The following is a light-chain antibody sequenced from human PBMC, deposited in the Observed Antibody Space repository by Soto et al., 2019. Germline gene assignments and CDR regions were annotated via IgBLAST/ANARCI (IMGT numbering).Light chain of an antibody. CDR3: SLYAGSNTYVV. Sequence: QSALTQPPSASGSPGQSVTISCTGTSSDVGGYNYVSWYQQHPGKAPKLMIYEVSKRPSGVPDRFSGSKSGNTASLTVSGLQAEDEADYYCSLYAGSNTYVVFGGGTKVTVL. CDR2: EVS. V-gene: IGLV2-8*01. CDR1: SSDVGGYNY. J-gene: IGLJ2*01.